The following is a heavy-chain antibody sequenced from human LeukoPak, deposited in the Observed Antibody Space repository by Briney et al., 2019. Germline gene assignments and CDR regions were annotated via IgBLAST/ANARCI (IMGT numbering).Heavy chain of an antibody. V-gene: IGHV4-59*01. J-gene: IGHJ4*02. CDR2: IYYTGCT. CDR1: GGSTDSYY. CDR3: ARVYQSAEYYFDY. Sequence: PSETLSLTCTVSGGSTDSYYWSWIRQPPGKGLEWIGYIYYTGCTEYHPSLKSRVTISLDTSKNQFSLKLTSVTAADTAVYYCARVYQSAEYYFDYWGKGNLVSVSS. D-gene: IGHD2-2*01.